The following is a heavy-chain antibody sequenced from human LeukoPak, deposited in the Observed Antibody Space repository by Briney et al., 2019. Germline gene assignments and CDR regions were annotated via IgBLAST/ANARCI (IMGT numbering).Heavy chain of an antibody. CDR3: ARGERGSSSRNWFDP. Sequence: GASVKDTCKASGYTFTDYYMHWVQQAPGQGLDWMGWINPNSGGTNYAQNFQGRVTMTRDTSINTAYMELSRLKSDDTAIYYCARGERGSSSRNWFDPWGQGTLVTVSS. CDR2: INPNSGGT. D-gene: IGHD6-13*01. CDR1: GYTFTDYY. J-gene: IGHJ5*02. V-gene: IGHV1-2*02.